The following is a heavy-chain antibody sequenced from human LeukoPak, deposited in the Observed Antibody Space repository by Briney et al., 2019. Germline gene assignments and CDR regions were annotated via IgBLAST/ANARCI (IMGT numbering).Heavy chain of an antibody. V-gene: IGHV1-46*01. CDR1: GYTFTSYY. CDR3: ARDNSVGDNAWWFDP. D-gene: IGHD1-26*01. Sequence: ASVNVSRKASGYTFTSYYMHWVRQAPGQGLEWMGIINPSGGSTSYAQKFQGRVTMTRDMSTSTVYMELSSLRSEDTAIYYCARDNSVGDNAWWFDPWGQGTLVTASS. J-gene: IGHJ5*02. CDR2: INPSGGST.